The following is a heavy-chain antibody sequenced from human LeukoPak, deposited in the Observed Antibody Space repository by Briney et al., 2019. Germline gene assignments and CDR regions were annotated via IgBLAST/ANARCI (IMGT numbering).Heavy chain of an antibody. CDR3: ARDQVAVGATQDY. J-gene: IGHJ4*02. V-gene: IGHV3-48*03. CDR1: GFTFSSYE. CDR2: IRSSGSTI. D-gene: IGHD1-26*01. Sequence: GGSLRLSCAASGFTFSSYEMNWVRQAPGKGLEWVSYIRSSGSTIYYADSVKGRFTISRDNAKNSLYLQMNSLRAEDTAVYYCARDQVAVGATQDYWGQGTLVTVSS.